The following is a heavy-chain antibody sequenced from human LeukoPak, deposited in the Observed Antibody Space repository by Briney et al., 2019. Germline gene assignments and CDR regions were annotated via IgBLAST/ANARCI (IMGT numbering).Heavy chain of an antibody. D-gene: IGHD5-24*01. Sequence: ASVKVSCKVSGYTLTELSIHWVRQAPGKGLEWMGGFDPEEGETIYAQKFQGRVTMPEDTSIDTTYMELSSLRSEDTAVYYCATYDMMRRDDYNSWGRDYWGQGTLVTVSS. J-gene: IGHJ4*02. V-gene: IGHV1-24*01. CDR3: ATYDMMRRDDYNSWGRDY. CDR2: FDPEEGET. CDR1: GYTLTELS.